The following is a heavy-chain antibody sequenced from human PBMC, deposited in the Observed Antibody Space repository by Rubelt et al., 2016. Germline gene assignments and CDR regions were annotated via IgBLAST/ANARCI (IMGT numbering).Heavy chain of an antibody. D-gene: IGHD5-12*01. CDR2: IYYSGNT. J-gene: IGHJ4*02. V-gene: IGHV4-39*07. CDR3: ARGSGYVNFDY. CDR1: GGSISSSSHY. Sequence: QLQLQESGPGLVKPPETLSLTCTVSGGSISSSSHYWGWIRQPPGKGLEWIGTIYYSGNTYYSPSLKSRVTISVDTSKNQFSMELTAVTAAETAVYYCARGSGYVNFDYWGQGTLITVSS.